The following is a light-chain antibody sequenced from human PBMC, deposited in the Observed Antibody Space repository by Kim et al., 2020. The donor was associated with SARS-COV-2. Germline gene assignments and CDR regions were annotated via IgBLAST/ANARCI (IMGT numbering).Light chain of an antibody. J-gene: IGLJ1*01. CDR3: SSYTSSSTLEV. Sequence: QLITISCTGTSSDVGGYNYVSWYQQHPGKAPKLMIYDVSNRPSGVSNRFSGSKSGNTASLTISGLQAEDEADYYCSSYTSSSTLEVFGTGTKVTVL. CDR1: SSDVGGYNY. V-gene: IGLV2-14*03. CDR2: DVS.